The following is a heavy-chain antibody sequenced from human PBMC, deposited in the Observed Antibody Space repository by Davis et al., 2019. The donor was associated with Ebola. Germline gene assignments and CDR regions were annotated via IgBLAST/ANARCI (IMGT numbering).Heavy chain of an antibody. Sequence: ASVKVSCKASGYTFTSYYMHWVRQAPGQGLEWMGIINPSTDFAIYAHKFQGRVTMTRDTSTTTVYMDLSSLTSEDTAVYYCARRLGPGMFVDYWGQGTLVTVSS. CDR2: INPSTDFA. CDR3: ARRLGPGMFVDY. J-gene: IGHJ4*02. CDR1: GYTFTSYY. V-gene: IGHV1-46*01. D-gene: IGHD3-10*02.